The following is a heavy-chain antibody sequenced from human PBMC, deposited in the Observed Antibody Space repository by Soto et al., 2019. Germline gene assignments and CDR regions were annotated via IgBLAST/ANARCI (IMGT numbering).Heavy chain of an antibody. CDR1: GGTFSSYA. CDR2: IIPIFGTT. D-gene: IGHD2-2*01. CDR3: ARVRSGGICSSTSCYGPHDWFDP. J-gene: IGHJ5*02. Sequence: SVKVSCKASGGTFSSYAISWVRQAPGQGLEWMGGIIPIFGTTNYAQKFQGRVTMTTDTSTSTAYMELSRLRSDDTAVYYCARVRSGGICSSTSCYGPHDWFDPWGQGTLVTVSS. V-gene: IGHV1-69*05.